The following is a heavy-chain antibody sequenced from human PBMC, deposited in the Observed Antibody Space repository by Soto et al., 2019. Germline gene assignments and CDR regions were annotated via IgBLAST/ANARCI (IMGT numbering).Heavy chain of an antibody. D-gene: IGHD6-19*01. V-gene: IGHV3-30*18. CDR1: GFTFRSYG. J-gene: IGHJ4*02. CDR2: ISYDGSNK. Sequence: GGSLRLSCAASGFTFRSYGMHWVRQAPGKGLEWVAVISYDGSNKYYADSVKGRFTISRDNSKNTLYLQMNSLRAEDTAVYYCAKDTIAVAPTFDYWGQGTLVTVSS. CDR3: AKDTIAVAPTFDY.